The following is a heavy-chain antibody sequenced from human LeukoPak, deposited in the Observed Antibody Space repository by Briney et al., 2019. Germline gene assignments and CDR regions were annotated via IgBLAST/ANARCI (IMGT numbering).Heavy chain of an antibody. V-gene: IGHV3-33*01. CDR1: GFTFSSYG. CDR2: IWYDGSNK. J-gene: IGHJ6*03. Sequence: TGGSLRLSCAASGFTFSSYGMHWVRQAPGKGLEWVAVIWYDGSNKYYADSVKGRFTISRDNSKNTLYLQMNSLRAEDTAVYYCARTGGKTIFGVVTSYYYMDVWGKGTTVTVSS. CDR3: ARTGGKTIFGVVTSYYYMDV. D-gene: IGHD3-3*01.